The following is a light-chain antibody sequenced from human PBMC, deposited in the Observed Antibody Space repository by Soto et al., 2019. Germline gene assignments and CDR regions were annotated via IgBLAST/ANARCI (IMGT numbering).Light chain of an antibody. J-gene: IGKJ5*01. CDR3: QQKLSIPIP. CDR2: AAS. Sequence: DVQMTKSPSSLSASAGDRAPITCRASQSISTYLNWYHPQPGKAPELLIYAASSLKSGVPSRFSGIGSGTHSTLTITGLQPADFATYCQQKLSIPIPFCQRTRLETK. CDR1: QSISTY. V-gene: IGKV1-39*01.